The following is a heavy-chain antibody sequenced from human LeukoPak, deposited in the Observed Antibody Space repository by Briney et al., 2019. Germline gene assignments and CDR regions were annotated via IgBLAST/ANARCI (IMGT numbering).Heavy chain of an antibody. CDR3: ARVGGPYSSSFLDAFDI. J-gene: IGHJ3*02. CDR1: GGSIYSSNYF. CDR2: INHSGST. V-gene: IGHV4-39*07. Sequence: PSETLSLTCTVSGGSIYSSNYFWGWVRQPPGKGLEWIGEINHSGSTNYNPSLKSRVTISVDTSKNQFSLKLSSVTAADTAVYYCARVGGPYSSSFLDAFDIWGQGTMVTVSS. D-gene: IGHD6-13*01.